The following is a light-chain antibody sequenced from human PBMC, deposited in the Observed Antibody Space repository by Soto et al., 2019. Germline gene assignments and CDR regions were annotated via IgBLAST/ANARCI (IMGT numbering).Light chain of an antibody. Sequence: DIQMTQSPSSLSASVGDTVTITCQASQDISHYLNWYQQKPGKALKLLIYDASNLHPGVPSRFRGSGSGTEFSFNIPCPQPEHVATEYCQQYDDLPITFGQGTGLKI. V-gene: IGKV1-33*01. CDR3: QQYDDLPIT. CDR2: DAS. CDR1: QDISHY. J-gene: IGKJ5*01.